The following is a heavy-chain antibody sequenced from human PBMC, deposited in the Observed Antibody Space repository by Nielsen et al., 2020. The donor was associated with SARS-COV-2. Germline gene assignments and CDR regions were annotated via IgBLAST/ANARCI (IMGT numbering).Heavy chain of an antibody. CDR3: AGGADFWTGTQKYYMDV. J-gene: IGHJ6*03. D-gene: IGHD3-3*01. Sequence: GRSLRLSCSASGFTFSSTWMDWVRQAPGQGLVWVSRINPSGSGTTYADFVKGRFAVSRDNAENTVVLQMHSLRVEDTAVYFCAGGADFWTGTQKYYMDVWGKGTTVTVSS. V-gene: IGHV3-74*01. CDR2: INPSGSGT. CDR1: GFTFSSTW.